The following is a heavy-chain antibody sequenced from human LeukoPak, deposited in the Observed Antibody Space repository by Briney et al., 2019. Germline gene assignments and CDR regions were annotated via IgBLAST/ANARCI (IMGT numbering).Heavy chain of an antibody. Sequence: GGSLRLSGVASGFTFSGSAMHWVRQAPGKGLEGVAFISYDGSRINYADSAKGRITISRDNSNNTLYLQMNSLRAEDTAVYYCAKDRGNNFGFRGFTDFWGQGTLVTVSP. CDR2: ISYDGSRI. CDR3: AKDRGNNFGFRGFTDF. D-gene: IGHD5-18*01. V-gene: IGHV3-30*04. J-gene: IGHJ4*02. CDR1: GFTFSGSA.